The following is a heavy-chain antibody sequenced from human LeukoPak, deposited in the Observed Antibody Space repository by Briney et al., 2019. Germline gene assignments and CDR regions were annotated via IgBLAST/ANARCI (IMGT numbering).Heavy chain of an antibody. D-gene: IGHD7-27*01. CDR3: AKDGNWARFED. V-gene: IGHV3-23*01. J-gene: IGHJ4*02. CDR1: GFIFSHYG. Sequence: GGSLRLSCAASGFIFSHYGMNWVRQAPGKGLEWVSGITSRSTTYYADSVKGRFTISRDNSKNMVWLQINSPTAEDTATYYCAKDGNWARFEDWGQGTLVTVSS. CDR2: ITSRSTT.